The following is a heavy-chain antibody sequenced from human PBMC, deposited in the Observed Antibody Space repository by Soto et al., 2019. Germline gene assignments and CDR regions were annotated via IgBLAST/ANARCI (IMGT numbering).Heavy chain of an antibody. D-gene: IGHD1-26*01. J-gene: IGHJ4*02. CDR1: GGSINSYY. Sequence: PXATLSLLFTVSGGSINSYYWSWIRQPPGKGLEWIGYMYSRGSATYNPSLKSRVTMSVDTSKSQFSLKLSSVTAADTAVYYCETLGGTPFDSWGQGTLVTVSS. V-gene: IGHV4-59*01. CDR3: ETLGGTPFDS. CDR2: MYSRGSA.